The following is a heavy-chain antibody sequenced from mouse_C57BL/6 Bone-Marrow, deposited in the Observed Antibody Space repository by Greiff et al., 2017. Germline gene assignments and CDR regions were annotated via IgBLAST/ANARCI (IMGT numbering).Heavy chain of an antibody. Sequence: EVQLVESGGDLVKPGGSLKLSCAASGFTFSSYGMYWVRQTPDKRLEWVATISSGGSYTYYPDSVKGRFTISRDNAKNTLYLQMSSLKSEDTAMYYCARHLYYGNYGFYAMDYWGQGTSVTVSS. J-gene: IGHJ4*01. CDR2: ISSGGSYT. CDR1: GFTFSSYG. CDR3: ARHLYYGNYGFYAMDY. D-gene: IGHD2-1*01. V-gene: IGHV5-6*01.